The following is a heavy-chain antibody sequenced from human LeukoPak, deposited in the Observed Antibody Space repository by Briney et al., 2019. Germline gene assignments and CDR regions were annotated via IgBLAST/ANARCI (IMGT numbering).Heavy chain of an antibody. V-gene: IGHV1-8*01. D-gene: IGHD4-17*01. J-gene: IGHJ4*02. CDR3: ARGGTVTRTSDDY. Sequence: WMNPNSGNTGYAQKFQGRVTMTRNTSISTAYMELSSLRSEDTAVYYCARGGTVTRTSDDYWGQGTLVTVSS. CDR2: MNPNSGNT.